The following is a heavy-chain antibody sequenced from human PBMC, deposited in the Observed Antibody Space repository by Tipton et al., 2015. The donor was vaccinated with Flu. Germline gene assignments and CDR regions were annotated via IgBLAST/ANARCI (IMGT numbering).Heavy chain of an antibody. D-gene: IGHD2-8*01. Sequence: TLSLTCSVSGYSIRSAYYWGWVRRPPGKGLEWIGTIYHSGTTYYNPSLKSRLTISVETSKNQFSLRLSSVTAADTAVYYCARMRERDCTLGVCYLWWFDVCGRGSLVSVSS. V-gene: IGHV4-38-2*01. J-gene: IGHJ2*01. CDR3: ARMRERDCTLGVCYLWWFDV. CDR2: IYHSGTT. CDR1: GYSIRSAYY.